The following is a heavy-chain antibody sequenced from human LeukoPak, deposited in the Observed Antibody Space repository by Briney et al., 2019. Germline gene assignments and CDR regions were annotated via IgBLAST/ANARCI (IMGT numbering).Heavy chain of an antibody. CDR3: ARDISVDSWGYYYYGMDV. J-gene: IGHJ6*02. CDR1: GGTFSSYA. CDR2: IIPILGIA. D-gene: IGHD6-13*01. V-gene: IGHV1-69*04. Sequence: SVKVSCKSSGGTFSSYAIIWVRQAPGQGLEWMGRIIPILGIANYAQKFQGRVTITADKSTSTAYMELSSLRSEDTAVYYCARDISVDSWGYYYYGMDVWGQGTTVTVSS.